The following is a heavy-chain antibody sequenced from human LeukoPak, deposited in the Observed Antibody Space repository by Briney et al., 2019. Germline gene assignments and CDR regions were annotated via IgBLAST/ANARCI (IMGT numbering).Heavy chain of an antibody. J-gene: IGHJ4*02. V-gene: IGHV4-34*01. CDR2: INHSGST. CDR3: ARARGYVDY. Sequence: SETLSLTCAVYGGSFSGYYWSWIRQPPGKGLEWIGEINHSGSTNYNPSLKSRVTISVDTSKNQFSLKLGSVTAADTAVYYCARARGYVDYWGQGTLVTVSS. CDR1: GGSFSGYY.